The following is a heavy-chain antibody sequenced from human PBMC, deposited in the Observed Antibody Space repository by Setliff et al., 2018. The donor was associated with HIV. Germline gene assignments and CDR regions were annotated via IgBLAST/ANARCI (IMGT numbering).Heavy chain of an antibody. D-gene: IGHD3-3*01. CDR3: ARDRTPSYYNFWSGPGAFDI. CDR1: GGTFSNYA. V-gene: IGHV1-69*13. Sequence: SVKVSCKASGGTFSNYAISWVRQAPGQGLEWMGGIIPIFGSTKYAQKFQGRVTITADESTSTAYMELSSLRSEDTAVYYCARDRTPSYYNFWSGPGAFDIWGQGTMVTVSS. CDR2: IIPIFGST. J-gene: IGHJ3*02.